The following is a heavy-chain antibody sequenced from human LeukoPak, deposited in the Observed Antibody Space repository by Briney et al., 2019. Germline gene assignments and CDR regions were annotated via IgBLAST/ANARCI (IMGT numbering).Heavy chain of an antibody. CDR2: IYYSGSA. J-gene: IGHJ4*02. CDR1: GGSISSGDYY. D-gene: IGHD6-13*01. V-gene: IGHV4-30-4*08. CDR3: ARDSSSWGGFDY. Sequence: SETLSRTXTVSGGSISSGDYYWSWIRQPPGKGLEWIGYIYYSGSAYYNPSLKSRVALSVDTSKNQFSLKLTSVTAADTAVYYCARDSSSWGGFDYWGQGTLVTVSS.